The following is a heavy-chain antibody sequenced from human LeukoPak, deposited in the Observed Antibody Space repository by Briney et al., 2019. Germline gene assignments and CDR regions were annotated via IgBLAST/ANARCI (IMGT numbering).Heavy chain of an antibody. Sequence: PGGSLRLSCAASGFTFSDYYMTWVRQAPGKGLEWVSYISSSGYTTYYADSVKGRFTISRDNADNSVYLQMSSLRVEDTAVYYCARDRTLDSEGYPKFSYWGQGTLVTVSS. D-gene: IGHD5-18*01. J-gene: IGHJ4*02. V-gene: IGHV3-11*01. CDR2: ISSSGYTT. CDR3: ARDRTLDSEGYPKFSY. CDR1: GFTFSDYY.